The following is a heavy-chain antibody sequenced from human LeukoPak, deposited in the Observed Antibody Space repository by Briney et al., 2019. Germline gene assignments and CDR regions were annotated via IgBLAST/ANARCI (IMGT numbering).Heavy chain of an antibody. J-gene: IGHJ3*02. CDR1: GFTFSSCG. CDR3: AKTGGILTGYYYDAFDI. V-gene: IGHV3-30*02. D-gene: IGHD3-9*01. CDR2: IRYDGSNK. Sequence: PGGSLRLSCAASGFTFSSCGMHWVRQAPGKGLEWVAFIRYDGSNKYYADSVKGRFTISRDNSKNTLYLQMNSLRAEDTAVYYCAKTGGILTGYYYDAFDIWGQGTMVTVSS.